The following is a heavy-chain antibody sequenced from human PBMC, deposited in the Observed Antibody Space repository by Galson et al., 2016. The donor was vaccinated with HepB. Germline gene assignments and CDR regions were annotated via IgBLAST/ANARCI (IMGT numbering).Heavy chain of an antibody. J-gene: IGHJ4*02. D-gene: IGHD3-16*01. CDR2: IPRSVDAT. CDR3: GKHGGFDY. V-gene: IGHV3-23*01. CDR1: GFSFSNSG. Sequence: SLRLSCAASGFSFSNSGMSWVRQAPGRGLEWVSGIPRSVDATHYADFVKGRFTISRDNSKNTLYLYMNNLTAGDTAIYYCGKHGGFDYWGQGALVTVSS.